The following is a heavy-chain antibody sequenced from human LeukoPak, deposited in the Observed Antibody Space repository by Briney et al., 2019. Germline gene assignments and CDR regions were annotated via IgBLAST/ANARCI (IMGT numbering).Heavy chain of an antibody. CDR3: AREASKSEWLVNY. V-gene: IGHV3-7*01. CDR1: GFTFSSYW. CDR2: IKQDGSEK. D-gene: IGHD6-19*01. J-gene: IGHJ4*02. Sequence: GSLRLSCAASGFTFSSYWMSWVRQAPGKGLEWVANIKQDGSEKYYVDSVKGRFTISRDNAKNSLYLQMNSLRAEDTAVFYCAREASKSEWLVNYWGQGTLVTVSS.